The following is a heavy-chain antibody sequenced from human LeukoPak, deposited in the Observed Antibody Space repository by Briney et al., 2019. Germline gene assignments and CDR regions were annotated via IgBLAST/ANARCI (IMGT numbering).Heavy chain of an antibody. CDR2: INPDGGGT. V-gene: IGHV1-2*02. CDR3: AREFRGIAGHWFDP. Sequence: ASVKVSCKTSGYTFTTHSLHWVRQAPGQGLEWMRWINPDGGGTNYAQTFQSRFTMTSDTSINTAYMELNRLRSDDTAVYYCAREFRGIAGHWFDPWGQGTLVTVSS. J-gene: IGHJ5*02. CDR1: GYTFTTHS. D-gene: IGHD1-20*01.